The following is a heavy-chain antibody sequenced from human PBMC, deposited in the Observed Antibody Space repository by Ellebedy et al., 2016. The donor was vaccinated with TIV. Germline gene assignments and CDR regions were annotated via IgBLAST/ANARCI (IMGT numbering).Heavy chain of an antibody. CDR2: IKPGDSDT. J-gene: IGHJ4*02. V-gene: IGHV5-51*01. Sequence: GGSLRLXXRASGYSFITYWIGWVRQMPGKGLEWMGIIKPGDSDTRYSPSFQGQVTISADKSINTAYLQWSSLKASDTAMYYCARSDGWVPGAYWGQGTLVTVSS. D-gene: IGHD5-24*01. CDR3: ARSDGWVPGAY. CDR1: GYSFITYW.